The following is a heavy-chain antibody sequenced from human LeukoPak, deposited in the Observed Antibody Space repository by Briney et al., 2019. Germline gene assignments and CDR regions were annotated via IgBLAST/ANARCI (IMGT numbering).Heavy chain of an antibody. J-gene: IGHJ5*02. CDR1: GDRVSSNSAA. CDR3: ARGFRDSSSWYPNWFDP. V-gene: IGHV6-1*01. Sequence: SQTLSLTCAISGDRVSSNSAAWNWIRQSPSRGLEWLGRTYYRSKWYNDYAVSVKSRITINPDTSKNQFSLQLNSVTPENTAVYYCARGFRDSSSWYPNWFDPWGQGTLVTVSS. D-gene: IGHD6-13*01. CDR2: TYYRSKWYN.